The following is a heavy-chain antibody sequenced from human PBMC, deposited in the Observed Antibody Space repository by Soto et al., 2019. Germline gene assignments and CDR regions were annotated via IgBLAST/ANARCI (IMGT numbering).Heavy chain of an antibody. D-gene: IGHD2-15*01. J-gene: IGHJ5*02. CDR3: ARAVVVVAATRRRWFDP. Sequence: SETLSLTCAVYGGSFSGYYWSWIRQPPGKGLEWIGEINHSGSTNYNPSLKSRVTISVDTSKNQFSLKLSSVTAADTAVYYCARAVVVVAATRRRWFDPWGQGTLVTVSS. CDR2: INHSGST. CDR1: GGSFSGYY. V-gene: IGHV4-34*01.